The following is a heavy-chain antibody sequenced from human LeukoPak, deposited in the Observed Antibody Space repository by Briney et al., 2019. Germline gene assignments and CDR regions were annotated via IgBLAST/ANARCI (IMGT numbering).Heavy chain of an antibody. V-gene: IGHV5-51*01. CDR3: ARRDILTAYYYFDY. D-gene: IGHD3-9*01. Sequence: GESLKIPCKGSGYSFTTYWIAWVRQMPGKGLEWMGIIYPGDSDTRYSPSFQGQVTISVDKSISTAYLQWSSLKASDTAMYYCARRDILTAYYYFDYWGQGTLVTVSS. J-gene: IGHJ4*02. CDR1: GYSFTTYW. CDR2: IYPGDSDT.